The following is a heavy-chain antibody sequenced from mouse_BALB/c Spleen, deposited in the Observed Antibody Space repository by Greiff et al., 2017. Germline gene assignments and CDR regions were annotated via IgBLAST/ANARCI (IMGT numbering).Heavy chain of an antibody. CDR1: GFDFSRYW. V-gene: IGHV4-1*02. CDR2: INPDSSTI. J-gene: IGHJ3*01. Sequence: EVKLMESGGGLVPPGGSLKLSCAASGFDFSRYWMSWVRQAPGKGLEWIGEINPDSSTINYTPSLKDKFIISRDNAKNTLYLQMSKVRSEDTALYYCARPGYYGNYGPLAYWGQGTLVTVSA. CDR3: ARPGYYGNYGPLAY. D-gene: IGHD2-1*01.